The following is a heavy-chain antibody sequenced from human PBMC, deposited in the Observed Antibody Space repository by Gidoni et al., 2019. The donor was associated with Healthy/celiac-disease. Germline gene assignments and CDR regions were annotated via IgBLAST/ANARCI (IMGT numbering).Heavy chain of an antibody. CDR3: AKSSKWRDRGSAFDI. Sequence: EVQLLESGGGLVQPGGSLRLSCAASGFTFTSYAMSWVRQAPGKGLEWVSAISGSGGSTYYADSVKGRFTIYRDNSKNTLYLQMNSLRAEDTAVYYCAKSSKWRDRGSAFDIWGQGTMVTVSS. V-gene: IGHV3-23*01. CDR2: ISGSGGST. CDR1: GFTFTSYA. J-gene: IGHJ3*02. D-gene: IGHD3-16*01.